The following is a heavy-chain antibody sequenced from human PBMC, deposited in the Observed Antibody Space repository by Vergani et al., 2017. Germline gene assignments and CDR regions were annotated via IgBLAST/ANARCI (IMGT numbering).Heavy chain of an antibody. CDR1: GFTFSSYA. V-gene: IGHV3-30-3*01. CDR3: ARISPAYGGGFDP. Sequence: QVQLVESGGGVVQPGRSLRLSCAASGFTFSSYAMHWVRQAPGKGLEWVAVISYDGSNKYYADSVKGRFTISRDNAKNTLYLQMNSLRAEDTAVYYCARISPAYGGGFDPWGQGTLVTVSS. D-gene: IGHD4-23*01. J-gene: IGHJ5*02. CDR2: ISYDGSNK.